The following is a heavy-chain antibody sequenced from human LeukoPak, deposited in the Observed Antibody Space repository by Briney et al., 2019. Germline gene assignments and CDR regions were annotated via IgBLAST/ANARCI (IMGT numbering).Heavy chain of an antibody. CDR1: GYTFTRYD. V-gene: IGHV1-18*01. CDR3: ATSTVGVSWFDP. CDR2: ISGYNGNT. D-gene: IGHD4-11*01. Sequence: ASVKVSCKGSGYTFTRYDISWVRQAPGQGLEWMGWISGYNGNTNYAQKLQGRVTMTTDTSTSTAYMELRSLRSDDTAVYYCATSTVGVSWFDPWGQGTLVTVSS. J-gene: IGHJ5*02.